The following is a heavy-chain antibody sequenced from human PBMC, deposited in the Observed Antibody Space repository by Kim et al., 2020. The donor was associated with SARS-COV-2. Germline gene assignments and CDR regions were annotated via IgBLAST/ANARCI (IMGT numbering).Heavy chain of an antibody. CDR3: AREPVIVVVITPDAFDI. Sequence: SETLSLTCTVSGGSISSSSYYWGWIRQPPGKGLEWIGSIYYSRSTYYNPSLKRRVTIPVDTSKNQFSLKLSSVTAAATAVYYCAREPVIVVVITPDAFDIWGQGTMVSVSS. D-gene: IGHD3-22*01. CDR1: GGSISSSSYY. J-gene: IGHJ3*02. CDR2: IYYSRST. V-gene: IGHV4-39*07.